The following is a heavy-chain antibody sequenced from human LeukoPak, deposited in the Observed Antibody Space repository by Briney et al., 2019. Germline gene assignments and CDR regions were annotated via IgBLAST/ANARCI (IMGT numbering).Heavy chain of an antibody. CDR2: IYYSGST. J-gene: IGHJ4*02. D-gene: IGHD3-10*01. Sequence: SETLSLTCTVSGGSISPYYWSWIRQPPGKGLEWIGYIYYSGSTNYNPSLKSRVTISLDTSKNQFSLKLSSVTAADTAVYYCARDQIAMVRGLDYWGQGTLVTVSS. CDR3: ARDQIAMVRGLDY. CDR1: GGSISPYY. V-gene: IGHV4-59*01.